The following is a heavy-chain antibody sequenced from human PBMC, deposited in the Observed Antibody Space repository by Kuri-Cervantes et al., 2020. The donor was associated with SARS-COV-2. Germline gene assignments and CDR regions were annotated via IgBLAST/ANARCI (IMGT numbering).Heavy chain of an antibody. J-gene: IGHJ6*03. CDR2: IKQDGSEK. CDR1: GFTFSSYW. CDR3: ARDGYCSSTSCYSYYYYMDV. V-gene: IGHV3-7*01. Sequence: GESLKISCAASGFTFSSYWMSWVRQAPGKGLEWVANIKQDGSEKYYVDSVKGRFTISRDNAKNSLYLQMNSLRAEDTAMYYCARDGYCSSTSCYSYYYYMDVWGKGTTVTVSS. D-gene: IGHD2-2*03.